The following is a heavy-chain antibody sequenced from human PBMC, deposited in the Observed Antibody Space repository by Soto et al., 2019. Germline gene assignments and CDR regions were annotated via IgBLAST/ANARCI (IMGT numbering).Heavy chain of an antibody. CDR1: GGSISSYY. CDR2: IYYSGST. V-gene: IGHV4-59*01. D-gene: IGHD2-2*02. Sequence: PSETLSLTCTVSGGSISSYYWSWIRQPPGKGLEWIGYIYYSGSTNYNPSLKSRVTISVDTSKNQFSLKLSSVTAADTAVYYCARSIVVVPAAIVHYGMDVWGQGTTVTV. CDR3: ARSIVVVPAAIVHYGMDV. J-gene: IGHJ6*02.